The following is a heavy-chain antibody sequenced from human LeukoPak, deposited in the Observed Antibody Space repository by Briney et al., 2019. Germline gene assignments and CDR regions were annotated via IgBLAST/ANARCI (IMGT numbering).Heavy chain of an antibody. V-gene: IGHV3-48*01. CDR3: ARRPIVVPAAIDY. J-gene: IGHJ4*02. CDR2: ISSSSSTI. Sequence: GGSLRLSCAASGFTFSSYSMNWVRQAPGKGLEWVSYISSSSSTIYYADPVKGRFTISRDNAKNSLYLQMNSLRAEDTAVYYCARRPIVVPAAIDYWGQGTLVTVSS. D-gene: IGHD2-2*01. CDR1: GFTFSSYS.